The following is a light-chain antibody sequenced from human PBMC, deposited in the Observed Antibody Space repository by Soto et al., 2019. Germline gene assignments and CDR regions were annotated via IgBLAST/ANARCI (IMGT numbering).Light chain of an antibody. Sequence: DIQLTQSPSTLSAFVGDRVTLTCLASQTISTSLAWYQQKPGKAPKLLIYLASTLQSGVPARFSGSGSATEFTLSISSLQPDDFATYYCQQYGTSSRTFGQGTKVDIK. CDR2: LAS. CDR1: QTISTS. J-gene: IGKJ1*01. V-gene: IGKV1-5*03. CDR3: QQYGTSSRT.